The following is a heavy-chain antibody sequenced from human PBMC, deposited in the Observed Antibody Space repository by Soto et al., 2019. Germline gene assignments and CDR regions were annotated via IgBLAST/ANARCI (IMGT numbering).Heavy chain of an antibody. J-gene: IGHJ4*02. D-gene: IGHD3-3*02. CDR2: IYYSGST. V-gene: IGHV4-59*01. CDR3: ARGALSGDYFDY. Sequence: LSLTCTVSGGSISSYDWNWIRQPPGKGLEWLGYIYYSGSTDYNPSLKSRVTISADTSKNQFSLKLSSVTAADTAVYYCARGALSGDYFDYSGQGTLVTVSS. CDR1: GGSISSYD.